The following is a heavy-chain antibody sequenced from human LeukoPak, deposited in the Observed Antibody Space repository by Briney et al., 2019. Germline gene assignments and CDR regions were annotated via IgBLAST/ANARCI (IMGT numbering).Heavy chain of an antibody. J-gene: IGHJ4*02. CDR3: ARDLRAPPGY. CDR2: MKGDGSDT. D-gene: IGHD7-27*01. Sequence: GGSLRLSCVASGFTFSSYWMYWVRHDPGKGLVWVSGMKGDGSDTTYADSVKGRFTISRDNAKITVYLQMNSLRAEDTGVYYCARDLRAPPGYWGQGTLVTVSS. CDR1: GFTFSSYW. V-gene: IGHV3-74*01.